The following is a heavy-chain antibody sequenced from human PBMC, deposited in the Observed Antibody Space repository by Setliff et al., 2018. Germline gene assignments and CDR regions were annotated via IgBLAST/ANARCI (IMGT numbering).Heavy chain of an antibody. CDR2: ISPYSDYI. CDR1: GYSFTLYA. V-gene: IGHV3-21*06. J-gene: IGHJ3*01. Sequence: SCKASGYSFTLYAMHWVRQAPGKGLAWVSSISPYSDYIYYADSVKGRFTISRDNAKNSLYLQMNSLGAEDTAVYFCARSPANGGHDAFDVWGQGTMVTVSS. CDR3: ARSPANGGHDAFDV. D-gene: IGHD6-25*01.